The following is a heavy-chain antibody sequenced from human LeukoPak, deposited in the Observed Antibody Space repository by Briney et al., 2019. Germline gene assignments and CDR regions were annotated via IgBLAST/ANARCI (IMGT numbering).Heavy chain of an antibody. V-gene: IGHV3-7*03. D-gene: IGHD1-1*01. J-gene: IGHJ3*02. CDR2: IKQDGSEK. Sequence: PGGSLRLSCAASGFTFSSYWMSWVRQAPGKGLEWVANIKQDGSEKYYVDSVKGRFTISRDTSKNTLYLQLNSLRVEDTAVYYCRAWIDSFDIWGQGTVVTVSS. CDR1: GFTFSSYW. CDR3: RAWIDSFDI.